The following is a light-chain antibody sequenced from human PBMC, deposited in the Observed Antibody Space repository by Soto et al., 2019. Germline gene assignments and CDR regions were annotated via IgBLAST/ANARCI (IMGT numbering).Light chain of an antibody. J-gene: IGKJ2*01. V-gene: IGKV3-20*01. CDR1: QSVSSSY. Sequence: EIVLTQSPGTLSLSPGDRATLSCRTSQSVSSSYLAWYQQKPGQAPRLLIYGASRRATGIPDRFSGGGSGTDFTLTISRLEPEDFAVYFCQQYASSSYPFGQGTKLEIK. CDR3: QQYASSSYP. CDR2: GAS.